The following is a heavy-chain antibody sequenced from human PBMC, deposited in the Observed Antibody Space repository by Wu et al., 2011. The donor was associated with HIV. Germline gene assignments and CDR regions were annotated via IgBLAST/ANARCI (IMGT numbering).Heavy chain of an antibody. CDR3: ARPNSPNDYYGSGSYGV. J-gene: IGHJ4*02. V-gene: IGHV1-69*05. D-gene: IGHD3-10*01. CDR1: GGTFSSYA. Sequence: QVQLVQSGAEVKKPGSSVKVSCKASGGTFSSYAISWVRQAPGQGLEWMGGIIPIFGTANYAQKFQGRVTITTDESTSTAYMELSSLRSEDTAVYYCARPNSPNDYYGSGSYGVWGQGTLVTVSS. CDR2: IIPIFGTA.